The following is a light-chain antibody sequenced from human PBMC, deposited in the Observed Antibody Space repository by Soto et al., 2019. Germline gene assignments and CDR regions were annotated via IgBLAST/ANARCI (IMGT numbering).Light chain of an antibody. Sequence: DIQLTQSPSTLSASVGDRVTITCRASQSISSWLAWYQQKPGKAPKFLIYKTSNLESGVPSRFTGRGSGKEFTLTISSLQPDDFATYYCQYYNNYCWTFGQGTKVEIK. CDR2: KTS. V-gene: IGKV1-5*03. J-gene: IGKJ1*01. CDR3: QYYNNYCWT. CDR1: QSISSW.